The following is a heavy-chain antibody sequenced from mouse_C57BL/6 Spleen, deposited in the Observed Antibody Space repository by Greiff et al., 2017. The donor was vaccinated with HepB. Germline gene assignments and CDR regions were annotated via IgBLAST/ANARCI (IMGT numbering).Heavy chain of an antibody. V-gene: IGHV1-22*01. J-gene: IGHJ4*01. D-gene: IGHD1-1*01. CDR1: GYTFTDYN. CDR3: ARSHYYYGSSLAY. Sequence: VQLQQSGPELVKPGASVKMSCKASGYTFTDYNMHWVKQSHGKSLEWIGYINPNNGGTSYNQKFKGKATLTVNKSSSTAYMELRSLTSEDSAVYYCARSHYYYGSSLAYWGQGTSVTVSS. CDR2: INPNNGGT.